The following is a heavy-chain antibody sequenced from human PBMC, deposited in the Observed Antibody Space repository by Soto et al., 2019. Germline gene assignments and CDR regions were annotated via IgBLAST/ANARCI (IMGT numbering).Heavy chain of an antibody. D-gene: IGHD3-22*01. CDR3: ARDGVGDYYDSSGYYYYYFDY. CDR1: GGTFSSYA. V-gene: IGHV1-69*13. Sequence: SVKVSCKASGGTFSSYAISGVRQAHGQGLEWMGGMIPIFGTANDAQKFQGRVTITADESTSTAYMELSSLRSEDTAVYYCARDGVGDYYDSSGYYYYYFDYWGQGTLVTVSS. J-gene: IGHJ4*02. CDR2: MIPIFGTA.